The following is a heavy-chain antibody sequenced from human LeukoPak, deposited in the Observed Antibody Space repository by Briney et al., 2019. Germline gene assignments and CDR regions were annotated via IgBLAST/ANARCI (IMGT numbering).Heavy chain of an antibody. J-gene: IGHJ5*02. CDR3: AKGYGTTGTASSNWFDP. V-gene: IGHV3-23*01. CDR2: IAGSGGTT. D-gene: IGHD1-1*01. Sequence: GGSLRLSCTASGFTFSNYAMSWVRQAPGKGLEWVSAIAGSGGTTYYADSVKGRFTISRDNSKNTLYLQMNSLRVEDTAVYYCAKGYGTTGTASSNWFDPWGQGTLVTVSS. CDR1: GFTFSNYA.